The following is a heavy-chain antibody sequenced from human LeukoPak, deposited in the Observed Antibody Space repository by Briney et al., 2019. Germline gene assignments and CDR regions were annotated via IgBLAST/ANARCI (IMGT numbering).Heavy chain of an antibody. Sequence: SETLSLTCTVSGGSISSSSYYWGWLRQPPGKGLEWIGSIYYSGSTYYNPSLKSRVTISVDTSKNQFSLKLSSVTAADTAVYYCARRDSDFDYWGQGTLVTVSS. D-gene: IGHD2-15*01. CDR3: ARRDSDFDY. V-gene: IGHV4-39*07. J-gene: IGHJ4*02. CDR1: GGSISSSSYY. CDR2: IYYSGST.